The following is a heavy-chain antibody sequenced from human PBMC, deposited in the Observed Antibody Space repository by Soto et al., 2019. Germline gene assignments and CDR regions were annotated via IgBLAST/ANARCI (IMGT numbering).Heavy chain of an antibody. J-gene: IGHJ4*02. CDR3: ARYRREAVAGYTLDN. V-gene: IGHV4-59*01. CDR2: VYNSGST. CDR1: GGSISSNY. D-gene: IGHD6-13*01. Sequence: SETLSLTCTVSGGSISSNYWTWIRQPPGKGLEWIGYVYNSGSTNYNPSLKSRVTISEDTSKSQFSLKVNSMTAADPAVYYCARYRREAVAGYTLDNWGQGILVTVS.